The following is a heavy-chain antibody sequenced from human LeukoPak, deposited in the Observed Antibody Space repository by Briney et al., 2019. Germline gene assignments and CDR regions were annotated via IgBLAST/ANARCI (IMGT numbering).Heavy chain of an antibody. CDR1: GDTIRSRDYY. J-gene: IGHJ4*02. CDR3: ARDRACSNGVCSYFDY. D-gene: IGHD2-8*01. CDR2: IYYTGTT. V-gene: IGHV4-39*02. Sequence: KPSETLSLTCSVSGDTIRSRDYYWGWIRQPPGKGLEWIGSIYYTGTTYYNPSLKSRVTISADTSTNHFSLRLTSVTAADTALYYCARDRACSNGVCSYFDYWGQGTLVTVSS.